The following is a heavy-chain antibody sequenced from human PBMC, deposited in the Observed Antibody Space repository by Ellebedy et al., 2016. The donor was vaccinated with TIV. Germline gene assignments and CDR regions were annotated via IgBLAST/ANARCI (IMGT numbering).Heavy chain of an antibody. CDR3: AHIEGDYSDFC. CDR2: ITGSGSYI. CDR1: GFTFNTYS. V-gene: IGHV3-23*01. Sequence: GESLKISCAASGFTFNTYSMNWVRQAPGKGLEWVSVITGSGSYIYDADSVKGRFTISRDNSKNTVYLQMNSLRAEDTAVYYSAHIEGDYSDFCWGQGTLVTVSS. D-gene: IGHD4-11*01. J-gene: IGHJ4*02.